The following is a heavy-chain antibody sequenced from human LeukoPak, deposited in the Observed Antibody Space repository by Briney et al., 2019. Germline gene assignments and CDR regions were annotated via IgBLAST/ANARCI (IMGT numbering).Heavy chain of an antibody. D-gene: IGHD3-10*01. CDR2: ISWNSGSI. J-gene: IGHJ4*02. V-gene: IGHV3-9*01. Sequence: GGSLRLSCAASGFTFDDYAMHWVRQAPGKGLEWVSGISWNSGSIGYADSVKGRFTISRDNAKNSLYLQMNSLRAEDTALYYCAKDTGSGSYYLIDYWGQGTLVTVSS. CDR1: GFTFDDYA. CDR3: AKDTGSGSYYLIDY.